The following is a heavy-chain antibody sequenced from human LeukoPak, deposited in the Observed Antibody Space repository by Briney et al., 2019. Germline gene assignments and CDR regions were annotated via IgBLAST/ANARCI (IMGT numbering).Heavy chain of an antibody. Sequence: PGRSLRLSCAASGFTFSSYGMHWVRQAPGKGLEWVAVTSYDGSNKYYADSVKGRFTISRDNSKNTLYLQMNSLRAEDTAVYYCAKDVLCTNGVCYPTFDYWGQGTLVTVSS. D-gene: IGHD2-8*01. J-gene: IGHJ4*02. CDR3: AKDVLCTNGVCYPTFDY. CDR2: TSYDGSNK. CDR1: GFTFSSYG. V-gene: IGHV3-30*18.